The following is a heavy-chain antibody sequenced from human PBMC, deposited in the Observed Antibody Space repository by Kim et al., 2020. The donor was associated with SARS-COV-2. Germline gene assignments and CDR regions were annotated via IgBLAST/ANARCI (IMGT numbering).Heavy chain of an antibody. J-gene: IGHJ4*02. Sequence: GGSLRLSCAASGFTFSSYGMHWVRQAPGKGLEWVAVISYDGSNKYYADSVKGRFTISRDNSKNTLYLQMNSLRAEDTAVYYCARALYDSSGGLAWVYWGQGTLVTVSS. CDR1: GFTFSSYG. V-gene: IGHV3-33*05. CDR2: ISYDGSNK. CDR3: ARALYDSSGGLAWVY. D-gene: IGHD3-22*01.